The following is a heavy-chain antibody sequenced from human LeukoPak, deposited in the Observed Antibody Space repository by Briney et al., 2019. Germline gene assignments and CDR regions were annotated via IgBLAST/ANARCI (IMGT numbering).Heavy chain of an antibody. CDR3: ATDLAAAGYYYYYYMDV. CDR1: GYTLTELS. Sequence: GSSVKVSFKVSGYTLTELSMHWVRQAPGKGLEWMGGFEPEDGETIYAQKFQGRVIMTEDTSTDTAYMELSSLRSEDTAVYYCATDLAAAGYYYYYYMDVWGKGTTVTVSS. D-gene: IGHD6-25*01. CDR2: FEPEDGET. V-gene: IGHV1-24*01. J-gene: IGHJ6*03.